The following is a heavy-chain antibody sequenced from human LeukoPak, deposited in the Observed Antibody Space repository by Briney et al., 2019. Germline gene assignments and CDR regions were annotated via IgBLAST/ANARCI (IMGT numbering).Heavy chain of an antibody. CDR1: GYTLTELS. CDR2: INPNSGGT. D-gene: IGHD4-17*01. CDR3: ARGDYYGDYGY. J-gene: IGHJ4*02. Sequence: SVKVSCKVSGYTLTELSMHWVRQAPGQGLEWMGWINPNSGGTNYAQKFQGRVTMTRDTSISTAYMELSRLRSDDTAVYYCARGDYYGDYGYWGQGTLVTVSS. V-gene: IGHV1-2*02.